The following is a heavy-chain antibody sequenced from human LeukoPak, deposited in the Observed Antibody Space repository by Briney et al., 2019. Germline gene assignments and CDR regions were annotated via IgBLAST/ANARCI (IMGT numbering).Heavy chain of an antibody. CDR3: AKDEERGYSGIAVAGTTSDY. CDR1: GFTFSSFG. Sequence: GRSLRLSCAASGFTFSSFGMHWVRQAPGKGLEWVAVISYDGSNKYYADSVKGRFTISRDNSKNTLYLQMNSLRAEDTAVYYCAKDEERGYSGIAVAGTTSDYWGQGTLVTVSS. J-gene: IGHJ4*02. D-gene: IGHD6-19*01. CDR2: ISYDGSNK. V-gene: IGHV3-30*18.